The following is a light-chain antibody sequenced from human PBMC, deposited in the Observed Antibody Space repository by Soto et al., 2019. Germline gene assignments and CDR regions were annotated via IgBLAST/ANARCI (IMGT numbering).Light chain of an antibody. CDR2: KAS. Sequence: DIQMTQSPSTLSASVGDRVTITCRASQSISIWLAWYQQKPGKAPKLLIYKASSLESGVPSRFSGSGSGTEFTLTISSLQPYDFAVYYCQKYNSYPWTFGQATKMQIK. J-gene: IGKJ1*01. CDR3: QKYNSYPWT. V-gene: IGKV1-5*03. CDR1: QSISIW.